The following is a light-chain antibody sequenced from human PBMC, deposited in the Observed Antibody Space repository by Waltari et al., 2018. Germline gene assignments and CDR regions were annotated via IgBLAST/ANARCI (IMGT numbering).Light chain of an antibody. Sequence: EIVLTQSPGPRSLSPGESATLSGRTSKSVTSALAWYQQKHGQAPRLLIYGASNRATGIPVRFSGSGSGTDFSLTISSLEPEDFAVYYCQHYLRLPVTFGQGTKVEVK. CDR2: GAS. CDR1: KSVTSA. V-gene: IGKV3-20*01. J-gene: IGKJ1*01. CDR3: QHYLRLPVT.